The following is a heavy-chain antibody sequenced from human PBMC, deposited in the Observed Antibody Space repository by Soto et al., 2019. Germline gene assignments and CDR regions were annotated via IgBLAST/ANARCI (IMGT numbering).Heavy chain of an antibody. CDR1: GFTFSSYG. Sequence: GGSLRLSCAASGFTFSSYGMHWVRQAPGKGLEWVAVIWYDGSNKYYADSVKGRFTISRDNSKNTLYLQMNSLRAEDTAVYYCAREEVAHYYYYYYGMDVWGQGTTVTVSS. V-gene: IGHV3-33*01. J-gene: IGHJ6*02. D-gene: IGHD5-12*01. CDR2: IWYDGSNK. CDR3: AREEVAHYYYYYYGMDV.